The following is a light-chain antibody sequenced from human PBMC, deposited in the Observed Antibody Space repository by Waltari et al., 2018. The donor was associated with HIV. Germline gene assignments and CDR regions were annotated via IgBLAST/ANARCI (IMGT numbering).Light chain of an antibody. V-gene: IGLV2-8*01. J-gene: IGLJ2*01. CDR1: SRDIGAYDF. Sequence: QSALTQPPSASGSLGQSVTLSCTGSSRDIGAYDFVSWFQQHPHSAPKLLLYEVTRRPSTVSDRFSGSRSGNTAFLTVAGLQPDDEATYFCSSYGDSLKVLFGGGTNVTVL. CDR2: EVT. CDR3: SSYGDSLKVL.